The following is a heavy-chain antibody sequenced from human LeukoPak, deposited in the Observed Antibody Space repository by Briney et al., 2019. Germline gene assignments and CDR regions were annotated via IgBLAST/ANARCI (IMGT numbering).Heavy chain of an antibody. CDR1: GGTFSSYA. J-gene: IGHJ4*02. Sequence: SVKVSCKASGGTFSSYAISWVRQAPGQGLEWMGGIIPIFGTANYAQKFQGRVTITADESTSTAYMELSSLRSEDTAVYYCARGLYYDSSTPGGYWGQGTLVTVSS. V-gene: IGHV1-69*13. D-gene: IGHD3-22*01. CDR2: IIPIFGTA. CDR3: ARGLYYDSSTPGGY.